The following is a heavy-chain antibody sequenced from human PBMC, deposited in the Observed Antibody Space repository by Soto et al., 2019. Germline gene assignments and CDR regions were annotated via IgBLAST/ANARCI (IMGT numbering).Heavy chain of an antibody. CDR3: PTDSYITNIIPLLAY. V-gene: IGHV3-15*07. CDR1: GFVFSNAW. CDR2: VKSKTDGGTT. Sequence: PGGSLRLSCAAAGFVFSNAWINWVRQAPGKGLEWVGRVKSKTDGGTTDFAAPVKGRFAISRDDSKNMVYLEMNSLKTEDTAIYYFPTDSYITNIIPLLAYWGQGTLVPVSS. J-gene: IGHJ4*02. D-gene: IGHD1-20*01.